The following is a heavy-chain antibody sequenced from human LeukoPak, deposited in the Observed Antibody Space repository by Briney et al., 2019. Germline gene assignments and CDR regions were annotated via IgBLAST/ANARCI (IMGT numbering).Heavy chain of an antibody. CDR3: AAEVSADGSGSPLDY. J-gene: IGHJ4*02. CDR1: GFTFTSSA. D-gene: IGHD3-10*01. V-gene: IGHV1-58*02. CDR2: IVVGGGNT. Sequence: SVKVSCKASGFTFTSSAMQWVRQARGQRLEWIGWIVVGGGNTNYAQKFQERVTITRDMSTSTAYMELSSLRSEDTAVYYCAAEVSADGSGSPLDYWGQGTLVTVSS.